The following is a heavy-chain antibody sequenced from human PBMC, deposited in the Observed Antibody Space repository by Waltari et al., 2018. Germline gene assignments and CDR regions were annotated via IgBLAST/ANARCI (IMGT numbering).Heavy chain of an antibody. V-gene: IGHV4-59*01. CDR1: SYY. CDR2: IYYSGST. D-gene: IGHD6-6*01. J-gene: IGHJ4*02. CDR3: ATEAGQLNYFDY. Sequence: SYYWSWIRQPPGKGLEWIGYIYYSGSTNYNPSLKSRVTISVDTSKNQFSLKLSSVTAADTAVYYCATEAGQLNYFDYWGQGTLVTVSS.